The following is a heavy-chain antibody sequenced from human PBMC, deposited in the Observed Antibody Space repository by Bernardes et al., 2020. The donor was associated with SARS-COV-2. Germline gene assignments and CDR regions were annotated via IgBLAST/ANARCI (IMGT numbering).Heavy chain of an antibody. Sequence: SETLSLTCTVSGGSISSYYWSWIRQPPGKGLEWIGYIYYSGSTNYNPSLKSRVTISVDTSKNQFSLKLSSVTAADTAVYYCARAGAVSSWYDGYYYYYGMDVWGQGTTVTVSS. V-gene: IGHV4-59*01. CDR2: IYYSGST. CDR3: ARAGAVSSWYDGYYYYYGMDV. D-gene: IGHD6-13*01. J-gene: IGHJ6*02. CDR1: GGSISSYY.